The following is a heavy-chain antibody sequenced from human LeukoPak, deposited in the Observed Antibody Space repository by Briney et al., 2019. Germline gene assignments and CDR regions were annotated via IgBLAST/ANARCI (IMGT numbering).Heavy chain of an antibody. CDR3: ARFIDGDYVYSDWFDP. D-gene: IGHD4-17*01. J-gene: IGHJ5*02. CDR1: GFTFSSYW. Sequence: SGGSLRLSCAASGFTFSSYWMSWVRQAPGKGLEWVANIRQDGSEKYYVDSVKGRFTVSRDNAKNSLYLQMNSLRAEDTAVYYCARFIDGDYVYSDWFDPWGQGTLVTVSS. CDR2: IRQDGSEK. V-gene: IGHV3-7*01.